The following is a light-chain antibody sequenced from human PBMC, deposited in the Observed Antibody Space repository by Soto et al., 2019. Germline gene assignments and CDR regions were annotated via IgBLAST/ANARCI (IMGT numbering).Light chain of an antibody. CDR3: QQYYSLPRP. V-gene: IGKV4-1*01. Sequence: DIVMTQSPDSLAVSLGERATINCKSSQSVLYSSNNKNYLAWYQQKPGQPPKLLISWASIRESGVPDRFSGSGSEIDFTLTISSLQAEDVAVYYCQQYYSLPRPFGQGTKVEIK. CDR2: WAS. J-gene: IGKJ1*01. CDR1: QSVLYSSNNKNY.